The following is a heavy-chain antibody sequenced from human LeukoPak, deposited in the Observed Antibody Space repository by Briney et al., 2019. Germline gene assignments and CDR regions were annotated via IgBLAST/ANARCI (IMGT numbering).Heavy chain of an antibody. V-gene: IGHV4-4*07. J-gene: IGHJ4*02. CDR3: ARASTGSFYYFDY. D-gene: IGHD3-10*01. CDR2: INTSGST. Sequence: SETLFLTCTVSSGSISSYYWSWIRQPAGKGLEWIGRINTSGSTNYNPSLKSRVTMSVDTSKNQFSLKVTSVTAADTAVYYGARASTGSFYYFDYWGQGTLVTVSS. CDR1: SGSISSYY.